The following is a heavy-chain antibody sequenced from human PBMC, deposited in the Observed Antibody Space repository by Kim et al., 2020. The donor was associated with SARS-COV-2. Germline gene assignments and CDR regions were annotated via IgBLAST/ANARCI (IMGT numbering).Heavy chain of an antibody. D-gene: IGHD6-13*01. Sequence: GRSLRLSCAASGFTFSNYGMHWVRQAPGKGLEWVAVISYDGSNKYYADSVKGRFTISRDNSKNTLYLEVNSLRPDDTAVYYCAKAGIQTVYSSSVLWGQG. CDR2: ISYDGSNK. J-gene: IGHJ1*01. CDR3: AKAGIQTVYSSSVL. CDR1: GFTFSNYG. V-gene: IGHV3-30*18.